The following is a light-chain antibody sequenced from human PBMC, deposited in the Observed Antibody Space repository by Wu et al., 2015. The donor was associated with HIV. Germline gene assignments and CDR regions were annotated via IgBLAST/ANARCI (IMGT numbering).Light chain of an antibody. CDR3: QQYGSSYPP. V-gene: IGKV3-20*01. J-gene: IGKJ1*01. CDR1: QSVSSSY. Sequence: EIVLTQSPGTLSLSPGERATLSCRASQSVSSSYLAWYQQKPGQAPRLLIYGASSRATGIPDRFSGSGSGTDFTLTISRLEPEDFAVYYCQQYGSSYPPFGQGTKVEIK. CDR2: GAS.